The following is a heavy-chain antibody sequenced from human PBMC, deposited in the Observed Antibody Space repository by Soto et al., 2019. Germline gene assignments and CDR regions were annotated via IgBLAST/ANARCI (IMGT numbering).Heavy chain of an antibody. V-gene: IGHV3-48*02. CDR1: GFTFSSYA. Sequence: GGSLRLSCAASGFTFSSYAMSWVRQAPGKGLEWVSHISSSSSIIYYADSVKGRFTISRDDARNSLYLQMNSLRDEDTAVYYCTRDPGTTDCMFGYWGQGTLVTVSS. J-gene: IGHJ4*02. CDR2: ISSSSSII. CDR3: TRDPGTTDCMFGY. D-gene: IGHD1-1*01.